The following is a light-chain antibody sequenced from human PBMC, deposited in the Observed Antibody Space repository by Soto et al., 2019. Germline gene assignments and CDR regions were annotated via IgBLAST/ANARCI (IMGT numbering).Light chain of an antibody. CDR1: QSISSY. J-gene: IGKJ5*01. Sequence: DLQMTQSPSSLSASVGDRVTISCRASQSISSYLNWYQQKPGKAPKLLIYAASSLQSGVPSRFSGSGSWTDFTLTISSLQPEDFATYYCQQSYSTPSITFGQGTRLEIK. CDR2: AAS. CDR3: QQSYSTPSIT. V-gene: IGKV1-39*01.